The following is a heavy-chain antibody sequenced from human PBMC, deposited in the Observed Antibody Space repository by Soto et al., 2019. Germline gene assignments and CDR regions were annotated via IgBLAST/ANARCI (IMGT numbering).Heavy chain of an antibody. CDR2: IYYSGST. D-gene: IGHD5-12*01. J-gene: IGHJ4*02. CDR3: ARGTLEWLRSHFDY. CDR1: GGSISSGRYY. Sequence: QVQMEESGPGLVKPSQTLSLTCTVSGGSISSGRYYWSWIRQHPGKGLEWIGYIYYSGSTYYNPSLKSRVTISVDTSKNQFSLKLSSVTAADTAVYYCARGTLEWLRSHFDYWGQGTLVTVSS. V-gene: IGHV4-31*03.